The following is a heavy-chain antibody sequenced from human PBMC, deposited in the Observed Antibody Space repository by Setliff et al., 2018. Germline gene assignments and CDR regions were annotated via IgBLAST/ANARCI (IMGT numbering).Heavy chain of an antibody. V-gene: IGHV4-61*01. CDR2: VYYSGTT. J-gene: IGHJ4*02. CDR1: GAPISGNSYY. Sequence: SETLSLTCTVSGAPISGNSYYWSWIRQPPGKGLEFIGYVYYSGTTNYDPSLKSRVTISVDTSKNQFSLKLSSVTAADTAIYYCARGGTYRYFDYWGQGTLVTVSS. CDR3: ARGGTYRYFDY.